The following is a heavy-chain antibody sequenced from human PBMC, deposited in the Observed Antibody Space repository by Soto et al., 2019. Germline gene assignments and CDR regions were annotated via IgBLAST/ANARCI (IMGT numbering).Heavy chain of an antibody. V-gene: IGHV3-73*01. CDR1: VFTFIDSS. CDR3: SPGVDY. J-gene: IGHJ4*02. CDR2: IKNKANNYAT. Sequence: GWSLRLSCASTVFTFIDSSMHWVRQTSGKGLEWFGRIKNKANNYATAYAASVNGRFTISRDDAKNTAYLQMNSLKIEDTAVYYCSPGVDYWGQGTLVTVSS.